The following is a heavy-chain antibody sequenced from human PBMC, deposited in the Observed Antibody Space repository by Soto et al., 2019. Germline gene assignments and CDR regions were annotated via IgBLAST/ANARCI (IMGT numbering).Heavy chain of an antibody. Sequence: QLQLQESGPGLVKPSETMYLTCTVSGGSITTCYYYWGWIRQPPGKGLEWSGSIYYSGKTYYNPSLKSRVTISVDTSKNQFSLKLTSVTAADTAVYFCARSYYYEAGSYSNGLDYWGQGTLVTVSS. CDR2: IYYSGKT. CDR3: ARSYYYEAGSYSNGLDY. CDR1: GGSITTCYYY. D-gene: IGHD3-10*01. V-gene: IGHV4-39*01. J-gene: IGHJ4*02.